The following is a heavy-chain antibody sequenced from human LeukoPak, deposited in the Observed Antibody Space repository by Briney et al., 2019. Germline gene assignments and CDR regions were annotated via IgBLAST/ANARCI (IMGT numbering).Heavy chain of an antibody. D-gene: IGHD1-26*01. CDR1: GGSISSGSYY. CDR2: IYTSGST. Sequence: PSETLSLTCTVSGGSISSGSYYWSWIRQPAGKGLAWIGRIYTSGSTNYNPSLKSRVTISVDTSKNQFSLKLSSVTAADTAVYYCARAYSSSSRGPSQVVGATSYFGYYYMDVWGKGTTVTISS. CDR3: ARAYSSSSRGPSQVVGATSYFGYYYMDV. V-gene: IGHV4-61*02. J-gene: IGHJ6*03.